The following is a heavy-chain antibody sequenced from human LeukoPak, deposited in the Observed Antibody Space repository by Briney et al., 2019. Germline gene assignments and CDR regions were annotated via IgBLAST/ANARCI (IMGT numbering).Heavy chain of an antibody. V-gene: IGHV3-11*04. CDR1: GFTFSDYY. J-gene: IGHJ4*02. CDR2: ISSSGSTI. Sequence: TGGSLRLSCAASGFTFSDYYMSWIRQAPGKGLEWVSYISSSGSTIYYADSVKGRFTTSRDNAKNSLYLQMNSLRAEDTAVYYCARDSSGWYGSDYRYFDYWGQGTLVTVSS. D-gene: IGHD6-19*01. CDR3: ARDSSGWYGSDYRYFDY.